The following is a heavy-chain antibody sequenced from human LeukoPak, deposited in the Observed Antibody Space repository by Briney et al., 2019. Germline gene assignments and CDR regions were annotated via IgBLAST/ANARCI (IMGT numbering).Heavy chain of an antibody. D-gene: IGHD3-10*01. J-gene: IGHJ4*02. Sequence: GASVTVSFKASGYTFTSYAMHWVRQAPGQRLEWMGWINAGNGNTKYSQKFQGRVTITRDTSASTAYMELSSLRSEDTAVYYCARAYYYGSGSYYFDYWGQGTLVTVSS. CDR2: INAGNGNT. CDR3: ARAYYYGSGSYYFDY. CDR1: GYTFTSYA. V-gene: IGHV1-3*01.